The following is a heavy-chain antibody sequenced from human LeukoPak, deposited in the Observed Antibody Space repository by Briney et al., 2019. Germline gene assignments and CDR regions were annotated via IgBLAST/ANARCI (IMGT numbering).Heavy chain of an antibody. CDR2: MSRSGDII. V-gene: IGHV3-11*01. Sequence: GGSLRLSCAASGFTFSDYNMNWVRQVPGKGLESVSYMSRSGDIIYYADSVKGRFTISRDNAKNSLYLQMNSLRAEDTAVYYCARRHYYDSSGYSLDYWGQGTLVTVSS. CDR1: GFTFSDYN. D-gene: IGHD3-22*01. CDR3: ARRHYYDSSGYSLDY. J-gene: IGHJ4*02.